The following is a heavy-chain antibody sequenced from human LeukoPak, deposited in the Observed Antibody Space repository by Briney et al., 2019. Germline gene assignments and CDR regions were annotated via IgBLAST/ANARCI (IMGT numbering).Heavy chain of an antibody. J-gene: IGHJ4*02. CDR3: AIRGPYSSGWYSMDY. V-gene: IGHV1-69*01. CDR1: GGTFSSYA. Sequence: SVKVSCKASGGTFSSYAISWVRQAPGQGLEWMGGIIPIFGKANYAQKFQGRVTITADDSTSTAYLELSSLRSEDTAVYYCAIRGPYSSGWYSMDYWGQGTLVTVSS. D-gene: IGHD6-19*01. CDR2: IIPIFGKA.